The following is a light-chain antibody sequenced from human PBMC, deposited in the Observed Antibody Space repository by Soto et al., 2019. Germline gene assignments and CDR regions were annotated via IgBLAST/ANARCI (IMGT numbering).Light chain of an antibody. CDR3: QPYNSFSKT. CDR1: QSIGYW. J-gene: IGKJ1*01. Sequence: DIQMTQSPSRLAASGGDGDLIACRASQSIGYWLAWYQQKPGKAPNLLIYAASTLETGVPSRFSGSGYGTEFTLTIASPQPDDSASYYCQPYNSFSKTFGQGTKVDIK. V-gene: IGKV1-5*01. CDR2: AAS.